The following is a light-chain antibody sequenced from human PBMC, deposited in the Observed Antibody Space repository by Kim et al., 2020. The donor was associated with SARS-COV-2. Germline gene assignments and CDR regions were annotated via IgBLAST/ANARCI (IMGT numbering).Light chain of an antibody. CDR2: NNN. Sequence: GQRIIISCSGSSSNIERYPVNWYLQLPGTAPKLFIYNNNQRPSGVPDRISGSKSVTSASLAISGLQSEDEGDYYCGTWDDSLNGWVFGGGTQLTVL. V-gene: IGLV1-44*01. CDR3: GTWDDSLNGWV. CDR1: SSNIERYP. J-gene: IGLJ3*02.